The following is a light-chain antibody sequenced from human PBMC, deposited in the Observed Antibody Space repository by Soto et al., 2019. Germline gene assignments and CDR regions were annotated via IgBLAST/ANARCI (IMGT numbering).Light chain of an antibody. CDR1: QSVSSY. CDR3: QQRRNWPPLT. V-gene: IGKV3-11*01. CDR2: DAS. J-gene: IGKJ4*01. Sequence: EIVLTQSPATLSLSPGERATLSCRASQSVSSYLAWYQQKPGQAPRLLIYDASNRATGIPARFSGSGPGTDFTLTISSLEPEDFAVYYCQQRRNWPPLTFGGGTKVEIK.